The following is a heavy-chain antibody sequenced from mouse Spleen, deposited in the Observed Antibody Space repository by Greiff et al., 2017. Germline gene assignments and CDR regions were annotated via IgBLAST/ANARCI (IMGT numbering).Heavy chain of an antibody. Sequence: VQLQQPGAELVMPGASVKLSCKASGYTFTSYWMHWVKQRPGQGLEWIGAIDPSDSYTNYNKKFKGKATLTVDKSSSTAYMQLSSLTSEDYAVYYCARKTGTSWFAYWGQGTLVTVSA. CDR3: ARKTGTSWFAY. V-gene: IGHV1-69*01. D-gene: IGHD4-1*01. CDR1: GYTFTSYW. CDR2: IDPSDSYT. J-gene: IGHJ3*01.